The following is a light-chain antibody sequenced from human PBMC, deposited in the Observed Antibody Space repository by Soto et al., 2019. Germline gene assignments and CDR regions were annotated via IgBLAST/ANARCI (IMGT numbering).Light chain of an antibody. V-gene: IGKV3-20*01. CDR3: QQYSRSIS. CDR2: EAS. J-gene: IGKJ4*01. Sequence: EIVLRQSPGTLSVSPGERVSVSCRASQTVTSDYLAWYQQKPGQAPRLLIYEASLRATGIPDRFSGSGSDTDFTLIINRLEAEDSAMYYCQQYSRSISFGGGTKVHIK. CDR1: QTVTSDY.